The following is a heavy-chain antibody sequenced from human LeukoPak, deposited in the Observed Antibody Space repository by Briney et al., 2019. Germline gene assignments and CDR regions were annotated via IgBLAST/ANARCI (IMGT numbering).Heavy chain of an antibody. D-gene: IGHD3-3*01. J-gene: IGHJ4*02. CDR2: IYYSGST. CDR3: ARGLPGYDFWSGYYSSYFDY. Sequence: SETLSLTCTVSGGSISSSSYYWGWIRQPPGKGLEWIGSIYYSGSTYYNPSLKSRVTISVDTSKNQFSLKLSSVTAADTAVYYCARGLPGYDFWSGYYSSYFDYWGQGTLVTVSS. V-gene: IGHV4-39*01. CDR1: GGSISSSSYY.